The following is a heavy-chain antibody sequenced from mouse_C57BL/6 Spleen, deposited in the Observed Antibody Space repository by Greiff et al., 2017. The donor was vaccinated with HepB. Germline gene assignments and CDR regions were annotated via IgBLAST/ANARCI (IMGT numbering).Heavy chain of an antibody. D-gene: IGHD2-3*01. CDR2: ISSGSSTI. CDR3: ARPGDGYYWYFDV. Sequence: EVQLVESGGGLVKPGGSLKLSCAASGFTFSDYGMHWVRQAPEKGLEWVAYISSGSSTIYYADTVKGRFTISRDNAKNTLFLQMTSLRSEDTAMYYCARPGDGYYWYFDVWGTGTTVTVSS. CDR1: GFTFSDYG. V-gene: IGHV5-17*01. J-gene: IGHJ1*03.